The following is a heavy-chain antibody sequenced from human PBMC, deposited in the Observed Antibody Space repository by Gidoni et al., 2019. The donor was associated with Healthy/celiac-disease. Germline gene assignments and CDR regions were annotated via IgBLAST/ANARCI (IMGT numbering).Heavy chain of an antibody. V-gene: IGHV3-66*02. Sequence: EVQLVASGGGLVQPGGSLRLSCAASGFTVSSNYMSWVRQAPGKGLEWVSVIYSGGSTYYADSVKGRFTISRDNSKNTLYLQMNSLRAEDTAVYYCARDYGDYGDYYYGMDVWGQGTTVTVSS. D-gene: IGHD4-17*01. CDR1: GFTVSSNY. CDR3: ARDYGDYGDYYYGMDV. J-gene: IGHJ6*02. CDR2: IYSGGST.